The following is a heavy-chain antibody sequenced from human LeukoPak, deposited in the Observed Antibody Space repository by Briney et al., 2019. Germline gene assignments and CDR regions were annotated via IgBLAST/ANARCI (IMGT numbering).Heavy chain of an antibody. CDR1: GFTVSSSY. CDR2: IYSGGST. CDR3: ARDLGDDQGY. V-gene: IGHV3-66*01. D-gene: IGHD2-2*01. J-gene: IGHJ4*02. Sequence: PGGSLRLSCAASGFTVSSSYMTWVRQAPGKGLEWVSVIYSGGSTYYADSVKGRFTITRDDSKNTLYLQMNSLRADDTAVYYCARDLGDDQGYWGQGTLVTVSS.